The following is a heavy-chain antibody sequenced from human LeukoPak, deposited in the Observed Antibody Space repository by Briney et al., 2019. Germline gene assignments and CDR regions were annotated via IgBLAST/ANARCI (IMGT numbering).Heavy chain of an antibody. V-gene: IGHV1-46*01. D-gene: IGHD3-3*01. J-gene: IGHJ4*02. Sequence: ASVKVSCKASGYTFTSYYMHWVRQAPGQGLEWMGIINPSGGSTSYAQKFQGRVTMTRDTSTSTVYMELSGLRSEDTAVYYCARGYYDFWSGYYKLPLFDYWGQGTLVTVSS. CDR3: ARGYYDFWSGYYKLPLFDY. CDR1: GYTFTSYY. CDR2: INPSGGST.